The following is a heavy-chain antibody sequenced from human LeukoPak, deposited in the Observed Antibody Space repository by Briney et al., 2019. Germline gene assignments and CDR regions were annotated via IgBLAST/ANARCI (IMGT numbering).Heavy chain of an antibody. Sequence: GGSLRLSCAASGFTFSSYAMHWVRQAPGKGLEYVSAISSNGGSTYYANSVKGRFTISRDNSKNTLYLQMGSLRAEDMAVYYCARDRGIAVAGSDYWGQGTLVTVSS. CDR2: ISSNGGST. CDR1: GFTFSSYA. D-gene: IGHD6-19*01. V-gene: IGHV3-64*01. CDR3: ARDRGIAVAGSDY. J-gene: IGHJ4*02.